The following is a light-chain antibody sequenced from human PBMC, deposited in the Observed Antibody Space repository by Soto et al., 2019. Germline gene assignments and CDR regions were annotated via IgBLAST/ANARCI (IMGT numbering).Light chain of an antibody. J-gene: IGKJ5*01. CDR1: QSVYIK. V-gene: IGKV3-15*01. Sequence: TLAQATLSGPQPHRCILXCKASQSVYIKLAWYQQKPGQAPRLLIVGSFSRATGIPARFSGSGSGTEVTLTISGLQSEDFAVYYCQQYNDRPPITFGQGTRLEIK. CDR2: GSF. CDR3: QQYNDRPPIT.